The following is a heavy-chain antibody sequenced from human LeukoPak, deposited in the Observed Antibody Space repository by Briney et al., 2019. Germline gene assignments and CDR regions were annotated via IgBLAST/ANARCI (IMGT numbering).Heavy chain of an antibody. CDR3: ASCSGGSCTFDY. V-gene: IGHV1-18*01. Sequence: ASAKVSCKSSAYKFTNYFITWVRQAPGQGLEWMGWISGYNGNTNYAQKFQGRVTMTTDTSTSTAYMDLRSLRSDDTAVYYCASCSGGSCTFDYWGQGTLVTVSS. CDR2: ISGYNGNT. D-gene: IGHD2-15*01. CDR1: AYKFTNYF. J-gene: IGHJ4*02.